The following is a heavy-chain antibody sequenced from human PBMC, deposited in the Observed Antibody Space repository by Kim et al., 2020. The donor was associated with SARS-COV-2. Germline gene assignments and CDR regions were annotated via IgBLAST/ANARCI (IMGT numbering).Heavy chain of an antibody. CDR3: ARHRLAASGLSLDV. J-gene: IGHJ6*02. CDR2: IFHNGVT. CDR1: GDSMSPFF. D-gene: IGHD6-13*01. Sequence: SETLSLTCTLSGDSMSPFFWSWIRQSPGKGLEWLGSIFHNGVTNYSPSLKSRLTMSMDTSKNQMSLKLSSVTTVDSARYFCARHRLAASGLSLDVWGQGAPVIVSS. V-gene: IGHV4-59*13.